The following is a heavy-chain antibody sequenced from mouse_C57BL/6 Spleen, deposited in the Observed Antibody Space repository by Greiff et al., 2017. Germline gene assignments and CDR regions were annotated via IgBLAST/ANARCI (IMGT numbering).Heavy chain of an antibody. Sequence: QVQLQQSGPELVKPGASVKISCKASGYAFSSSWMNWVKQRPGKGLEWIGRIYPGDGDTNYNGKFKGKATLTADKSSSTAYMQLSSLTSEASAVYFCGYYYAIDYWGQGTSVTVSS. V-gene: IGHV1-82*01. J-gene: IGHJ4*01. CDR3: GYYYAIDY. CDR1: GYAFSSSW. CDR2: IYPGDGDT.